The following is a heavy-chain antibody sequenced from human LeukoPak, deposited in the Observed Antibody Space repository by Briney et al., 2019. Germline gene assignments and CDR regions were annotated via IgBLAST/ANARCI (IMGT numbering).Heavy chain of an antibody. V-gene: IGHV3-7*01. CDR1: GFTFSSYW. J-gene: IGHJ5*02. Sequence: PGGSLRLSCAASGFTFSSYWMSWVRQALGKGLEWVANIKQDGSEKYYVDSVKGRFTISRDNAKNSLYLQMNSLRAEDTAVYYCARDSSSWTYNWFDPWGQGTLVTVSS. CDR3: ARDSSSWTYNWFDP. D-gene: IGHD6-13*01. CDR2: IKQDGSEK.